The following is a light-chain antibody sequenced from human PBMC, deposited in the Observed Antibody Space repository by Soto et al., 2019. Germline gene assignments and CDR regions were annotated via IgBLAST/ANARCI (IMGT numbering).Light chain of an antibody. CDR2: GAS. V-gene: IGKV1-39*01. CDR3: QQSYSTPHA. Sequence: DIQMPQSPSSLSASVGDRVPITCRASQRVSSYLNWYQQKPGKAPKLLIYGASSLQSGVPSRFSGSGSGTDFTLTISSLQPEDFATYYCQQSYSTPHAFGQGTKLEIK. CDR1: QRVSSY. J-gene: IGKJ2*01.